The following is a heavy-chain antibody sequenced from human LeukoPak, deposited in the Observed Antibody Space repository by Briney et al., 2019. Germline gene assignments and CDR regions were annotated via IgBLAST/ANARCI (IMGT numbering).Heavy chain of an antibody. V-gene: IGHV3-74*01. D-gene: IGHD6-13*01. CDR2: MSADGSST. J-gene: IGHJ4*02. CDR3: SRGTSSD. Sequence: GGSLRLSCAASGFTFSSYGMSWVRQAPGKGLVWVSRMSADGSSTNYADSVKGRFTISRDNTKNTLYLQMNSLRAEDTGVYYCSRGTSSDWGQGTLVTVSS. CDR1: GFTFSSYG.